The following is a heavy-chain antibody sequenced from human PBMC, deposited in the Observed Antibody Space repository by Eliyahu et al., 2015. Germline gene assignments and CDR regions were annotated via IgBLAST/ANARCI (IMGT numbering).Heavy chain of an antibody. CDR2: IRSKANSYAT. CDR1: GFXFSGSA. J-gene: IGHJ4*02. D-gene: IGHD1-26*01. CDR3: TTVGATGY. V-gene: IGHV3-73*01. Sequence: EVQLVESGGGLVQPGGSLKLSCAASGFXFSGSAMHWVRQASGKGLEWVGRIRSKANSYATAYAASVKGRFTISRDDSKNTAYLQMNSLKTEDTAVYYCTTVGATGYWGQGTLVTVSS.